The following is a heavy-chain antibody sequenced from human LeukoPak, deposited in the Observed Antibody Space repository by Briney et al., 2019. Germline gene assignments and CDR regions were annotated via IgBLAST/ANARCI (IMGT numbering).Heavy chain of an antibody. CDR1: GGSISSGGYS. CDR2: IYDSGST. V-gene: IGHV4-30-4*07. Sequence: PSETLSLTCAVSGGSISSGGYSWSWIRQPPGKGLEWIGDIYDSGSTYYNPSLKSRVTISVDTSKNQFSLKLSSVTAADTAVYYCARYPAAWYSSGWWGAFDIWGQGTMVTVSS. J-gene: IGHJ3*02. CDR3: ARYPAAWYSSGWWGAFDI. D-gene: IGHD6-19*01.